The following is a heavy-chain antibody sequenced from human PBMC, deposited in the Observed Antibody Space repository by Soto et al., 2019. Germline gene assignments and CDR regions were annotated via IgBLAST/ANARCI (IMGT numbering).Heavy chain of an antibody. CDR1: GGSFSGYY. CDR3: ARGLRRAAAGTYYYGMDV. Sequence: SETLSLTCAVYGGSFSGYYWSWIRQPPGKGLEWIGEINHSGSTNYNPSLKSRVTIPVDTSKNQFSLKLSSVTAADTAVYYCARGLRRAAAGTYYYGMDVWGQGTTVT. D-gene: IGHD6-13*01. V-gene: IGHV4-34*01. CDR2: INHSGST. J-gene: IGHJ6*02.